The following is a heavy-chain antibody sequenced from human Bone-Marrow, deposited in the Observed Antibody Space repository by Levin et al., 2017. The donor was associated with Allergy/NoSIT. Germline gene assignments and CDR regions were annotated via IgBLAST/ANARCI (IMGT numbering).Heavy chain of an antibody. CDR2: INHSGST. D-gene: IGHD3-3*01. Sequence: TSETLSLTCAVYGGSFSGYYWSWIRQPPGKGLEWIGEINHSGSTNYNPSLKSRVTISVDTSKNQFSLKLSSVTAADTAVYYCARGLWSGYYNGPWFDPWGQGTLVTVSS. CDR1: GGSFSGYY. CDR3: ARGLWSGYYNGPWFDP. J-gene: IGHJ5*02. V-gene: IGHV4-34*01.